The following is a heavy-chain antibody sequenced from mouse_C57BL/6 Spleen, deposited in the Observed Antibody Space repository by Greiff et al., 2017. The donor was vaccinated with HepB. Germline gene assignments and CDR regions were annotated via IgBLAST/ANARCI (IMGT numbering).Heavy chain of an antibody. CDR3: ARRHYGSSYFDY. CDR1: GYAFTNYL. CDR2: INPGSGGT. Sequence: VQLQQSGAELVRPGTSVKVSCKASGYAFTNYLIEWVKQRPGQGLGWIGVINPGSGGTNYNEKFKGKATLTADKSSSTAYMQLSSLTSEDSAVYFCARRHYGSSYFDYWGQGTTLTVSS. D-gene: IGHD1-1*01. V-gene: IGHV1-54*01. J-gene: IGHJ2*01.